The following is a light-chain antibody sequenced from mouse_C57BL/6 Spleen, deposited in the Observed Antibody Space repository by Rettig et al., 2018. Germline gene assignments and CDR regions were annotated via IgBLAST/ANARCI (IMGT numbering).Light chain of an antibody. V-gene: IGKV5-39*01. CDR3: QNGHSFPLT. Sequence: VTPGDRVSLSCRASQSISDYLHWYQQKSHESPRLLIKYASQSISGIPSRFSGSGSGSDFTLSINSVEPEDVGVYYCQNGHSFPLTFGAGTKLELK. CDR2: YAS. CDR1: QSISDY. J-gene: IGKJ5*01.